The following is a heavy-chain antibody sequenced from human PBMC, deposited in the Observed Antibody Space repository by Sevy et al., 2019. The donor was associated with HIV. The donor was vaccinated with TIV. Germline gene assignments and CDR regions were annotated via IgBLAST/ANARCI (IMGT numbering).Heavy chain of an antibody. CDR2: FDPEDGET. Sequence: ASVKVSCKVSGYTLTELSMHWVRQAPGKGLEWMGGFDPEDGETIYAQKFQGRVTMTEDTSTDTAYMELNSLRSGDTAVYYCATAPGRVTNFDAFDIWGQGTMVTVSS. J-gene: IGHJ3*02. CDR1: GYTLTELS. D-gene: IGHD1-1*01. CDR3: ATAPGRVTNFDAFDI. V-gene: IGHV1-24*01.